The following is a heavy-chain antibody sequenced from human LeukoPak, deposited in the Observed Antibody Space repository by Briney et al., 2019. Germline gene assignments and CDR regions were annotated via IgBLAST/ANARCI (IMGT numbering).Heavy chain of an antibody. CDR1: GFTFSSYA. CDR3: AKSYNGYESKPDY. Sequence: PGGSLRLSCAASGFTFSSYAMSWVRQAPGKGLEWVSSISNSGGRTFYTDSVKGRFTISRDNSKITLYLQMNSLRAEDRAVYYCAKSYNGYESKPDYWGQGTLVTVSS. D-gene: IGHD5-12*01. J-gene: IGHJ4*02. CDR2: ISNSGGRT. V-gene: IGHV3-23*01.